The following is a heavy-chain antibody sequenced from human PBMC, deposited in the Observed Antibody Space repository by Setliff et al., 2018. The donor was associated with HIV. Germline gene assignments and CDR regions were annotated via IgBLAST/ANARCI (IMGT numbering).Heavy chain of an antibody. V-gene: IGHV3-13*01. CDR2: IGAAGGT. CDR1: GFTFSTYD. D-gene: IGHD7-27*01. Sequence: GGSLRLSCAASGFTFSTYDMHWVRQPTGKGLEWVSVIGAAGGTSYRNSVKGQFIVSRENAKNSLYLQMNSLSAEDAAVYYCTRDPPTSGWYFDLWGRGTLVTVSS. CDR3: TRDPPTSGWYFDL. J-gene: IGHJ2*01.